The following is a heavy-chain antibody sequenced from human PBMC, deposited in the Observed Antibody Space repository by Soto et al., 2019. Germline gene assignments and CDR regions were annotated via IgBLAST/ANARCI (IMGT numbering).Heavy chain of an antibody. J-gene: IGHJ6*02. D-gene: IGHD2-15*01. Sequence: SVKVSCKASGGTFSSYTISWVRQAPGQGLEWMGRIIPILGIANYAQKFQGRVTITADKSTSTAYMELSSLRSEDTAVYYCARLNGYCIRGSCHGHYAMDVWGQGTTVTVSS. CDR2: IIPILGIA. V-gene: IGHV1-69*02. CDR1: GGTFSSYT. CDR3: ARLNGYCIRGSCHGHYAMDV.